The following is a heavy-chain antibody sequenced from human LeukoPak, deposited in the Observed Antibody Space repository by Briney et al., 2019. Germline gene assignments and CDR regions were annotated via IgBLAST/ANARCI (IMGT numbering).Heavy chain of an antibody. CDR2: INPNSGGT. CDR1: GYTFTGYY. D-gene: IGHD5-24*01. Sequence: GASEKVSCKASGYTFTGYYMHWVRQAPGQGLEWMGRINPNSGGTNYAQKFQGRVTMTRDTSISTAYMELSRLRSDDTAVYYCARARWLQSSRWFDPWGQGTLVTVSS. CDR3: ARARWLQSSRWFDP. V-gene: IGHV1-2*06. J-gene: IGHJ5*02.